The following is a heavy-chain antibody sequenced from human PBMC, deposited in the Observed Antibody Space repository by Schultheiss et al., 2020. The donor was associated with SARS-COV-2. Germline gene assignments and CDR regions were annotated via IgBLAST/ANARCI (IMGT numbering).Heavy chain of an antibody. CDR1: GDSISSYY. V-gene: IGHV4-59*12. CDR2: TSYSGST. D-gene: IGHD3-22*01. J-gene: IGHJ4*02. Sequence: SETLSLTCTASGDSISSYYWSWIRQPPGKGLEWIGHTSYSGSTDYNPSLKSRVTISVDTSKNQFSLKLSSVTAADTAVYYCARTHYYDSSGDYWGQGTLVTVSS. CDR3: ARTHYYDSSGDY.